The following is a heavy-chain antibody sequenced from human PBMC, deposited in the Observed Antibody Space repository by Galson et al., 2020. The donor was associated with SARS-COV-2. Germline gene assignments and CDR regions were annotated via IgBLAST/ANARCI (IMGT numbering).Heavy chain of an antibody. Sequence: SVKVSCKASGGTFSSYAISWVRQAPGQGLEWMGGIIPIFGTANYAQKFQGRVTITADESTSTAYMELSSLRSEDTAVYYCARGGWNYMYYYYYMDVWGKGTTVTVSS. V-gene: IGHV1-69*13. J-gene: IGHJ6*03. CDR3: ARGGWNYMYYYYYMDV. CDR2: IIPIFGTA. D-gene: IGHD1-7*01. CDR1: GGTFSSYA.